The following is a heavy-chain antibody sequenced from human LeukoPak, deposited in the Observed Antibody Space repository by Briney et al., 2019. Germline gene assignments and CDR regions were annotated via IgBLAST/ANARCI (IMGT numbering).Heavy chain of an antibody. CDR1: GGTFSSYA. CDR2: IIPIFGTA. Sequence: SVKVSCKASGGTFSSYAISWVRQAPGQGLEWMGGIIPIFGTANYAQKFQGRVTITRDTSASTACMELSSLRSEDTAAYYCARDYSGSYYRNTFDYWGQGTLVTVSS. CDR3: ARDYSGSYYRNTFDY. V-gene: IGHV1-69*05. D-gene: IGHD1-26*01. J-gene: IGHJ4*02.